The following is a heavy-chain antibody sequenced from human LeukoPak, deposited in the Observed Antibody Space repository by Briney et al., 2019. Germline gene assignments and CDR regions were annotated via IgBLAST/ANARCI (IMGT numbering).Heavy chain of an antibody. Sequence: SETLSLTCTVSGGSISSSSYYWGWIRQPPGKGLEWIGSIYYSGSTYYNPSLKSRVTISVDTSKNQFSLKLSSVTAADTAVYYCARRDRQDIVVVPAAMSFFDYWGQGTLVTVSS. CDR3: ARRDRQDIVVVPAAMSFFDY. CDR1: GGSISSSSYY. V-gene: IGHV4-39*01. J-gene: IGHJ4*02. D-gene: IGHD2-2*01. CDR2: IYYSGST.